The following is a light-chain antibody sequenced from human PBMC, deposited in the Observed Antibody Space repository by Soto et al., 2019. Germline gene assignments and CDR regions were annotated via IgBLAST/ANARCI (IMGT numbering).Light chain of an antibody. V-gene: IGLV1-44*01. CDR1: SSNIGSNT. CDR3: AAWDDSLNVV. J-gene: IGLJ2*01. CDR2: SNN. Sequence: QSVLPQPPLASGTPVQGVTISCSGSSSNIGSNTVNWYQQVPGTAPKRLIYSNNQRPSGVPDRFSGSKSGTSDSLAITGLQSDEEADYYCAAWDDSLNVVFGGGTTLTVL.